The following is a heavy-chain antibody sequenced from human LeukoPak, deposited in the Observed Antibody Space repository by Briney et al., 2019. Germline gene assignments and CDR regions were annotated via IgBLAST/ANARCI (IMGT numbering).Heavy chain of an antibody. CDR2: INAGNGNT. J-gene: IGHJ3*02. Sequence: ASVKVSCRASGYTFTSYAMHWVRQAPGQRLEWMGWINAGNGNTKYSQKFQGRVTITRDTSASTAYMELSSLRSEDTAVYYCARRQKGGGNGAFDIWGQGTMVTVSS. CDR1: GYTFTSYA. D-gene: IGHD4-23*01. V-gene: IGHV1-3*01. CDR3: ARRQKGGGNGAFDI.